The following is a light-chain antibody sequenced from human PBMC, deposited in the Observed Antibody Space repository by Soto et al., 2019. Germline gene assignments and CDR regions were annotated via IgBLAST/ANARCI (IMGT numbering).Light chain of an antibody. J-gene: IGLJ1*01. Sequence: QSALTQPPSASGSPGQSVTISCTGTSSDIGDYNYVSWYQQHPGKAPKLMIYEVSKRPSGVPDRFSGSKSGNTASLTVSGRQAEDEADYYCSSYAGSNSPFVCGSGTKLTVL. V-gene: IGLV2-8*01. CDR1: SSDIGDYNY. CDR3: SSYAGSNSPFV. CDR2: EVS.